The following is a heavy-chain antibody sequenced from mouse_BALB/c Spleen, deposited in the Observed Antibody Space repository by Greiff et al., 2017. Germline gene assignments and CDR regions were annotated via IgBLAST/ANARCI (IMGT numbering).Heavy chain of an antibody. J-gene: IGHJ1*01. D-gene: IGHD2-3*01. CDR3: ASHDGYYVYFDV. Sequence: DVKLQESGGGLVQPGGSLKLSCAASGFTFSSYTMSWVRQTPEKRLEWVAYISNGGGSTYYPDTVKGRFTISRDNAKNTLYLQMSSLKSEDTAMYYCASHDGYYVYFDVWGAGTTVTVSS. CDR1: GFTFSSYT. CDR2: ISNGGGST. V-gene: IGHV5-12-2*01.